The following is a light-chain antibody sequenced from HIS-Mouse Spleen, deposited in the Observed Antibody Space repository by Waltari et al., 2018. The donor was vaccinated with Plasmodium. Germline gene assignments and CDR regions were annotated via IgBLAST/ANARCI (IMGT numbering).Light chain of an antibody. Sequence: EIVMTSSPATLSVSPGERATISCRASQSVSSNLAWYQQKPGPAPRLLIYGASTRATGIPARFSGSGSGTEFTLTISSLQSEDFAVYYCQQYNNWSFTFGPGTKVDIK. CDR3: QQYNNWSFT. CDR2: GAS. CDR1: QSVSSN. V-gene: IGKV3-15*01. J-gene: IGKJ3*01.